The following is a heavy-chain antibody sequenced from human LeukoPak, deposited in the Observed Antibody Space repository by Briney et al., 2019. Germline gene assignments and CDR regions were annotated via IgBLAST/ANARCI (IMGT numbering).Heavy chain of an antibody. J-gene: IGHJ5*02. V-gene: IGHV4-39*07. CDR1: GGSISSSSYY. CDR3: ARAHRRLWFGESVRADWFDP. D-gene: IGHD3-10*01. Sequence: SETLPLTCTVSGGSISSSSYYWGWIRQPPGKGLEWIGSIYYSGSTYYNPSLKSRVTISVDTSKNQFSLKLSSVTAADTAVYYCARAHRRLWFGESVRADWFDPWGQGTLVTVSS. CDR2: IYYSGST.